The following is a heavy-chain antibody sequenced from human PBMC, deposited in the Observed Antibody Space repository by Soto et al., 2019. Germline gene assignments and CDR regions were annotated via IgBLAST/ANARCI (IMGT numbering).Heavy chain of an antibody. V-gene: IGHV1-46*01. J-gene: IGHJ5*02. CDR1: RDTFTIYY. Sequence: GASVTVSCTAPRDTFTIYYSNWVRQAPGQGLELMGVINPHGGSTAYAQKFKGRVTLTRDTSASTVYMEVSSLTSEDTAMYYCARSSGGNFGIIIEGTNWFAPLGQGTLVTVSS. CDR3: ARSSGGNFGIIIEGTNWFAP. D-gene: IGHD1-26*01. CDR2: INPHGGST.